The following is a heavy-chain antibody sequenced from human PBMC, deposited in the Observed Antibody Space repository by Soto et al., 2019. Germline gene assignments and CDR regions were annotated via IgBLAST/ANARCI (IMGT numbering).Heavy chain of an antibody. CDR3: ARDSHHQLVTYYSGMDV. J-gene: IGHJ6*02. Sequence: EAQLVESGGGLVQRGGSLRLSCAASGFTFSNYHMNWVRQAPGKGLEWVSYISSSGSTIYYADSVKGRFTISIYIATNSMYLKLASLRDEHTAVYYCARDSHHQLVTYYSGMDVWGQGTTVTVSS. V-gene: IGHV3-48*02. CDR1: GFTFSNYH. D-gene: IGHD2-21*02. CDR2: ISSSGSTI.